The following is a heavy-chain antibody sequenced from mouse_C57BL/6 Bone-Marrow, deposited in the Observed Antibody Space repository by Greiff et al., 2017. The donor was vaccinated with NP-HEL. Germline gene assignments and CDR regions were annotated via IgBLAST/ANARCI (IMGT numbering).Heavy chain of an antibody. CDR3: TRVTTVVGYAMDD. CDR2: ISSGGDYV. D-gene: IGHD1-1*01. CDR1: GFTFSSYA. J-gene: IGHJ4*01. V-gene: IGHV5-9-1*02. Sequence: EVKVVESGEGLVKPGGSLKLSCAASGFTFSSYAMSWVRQTPEKRLEWVAYISSGGDYVYYADTVKGRFTISRDNARNTLYLQMSMLKSEDTAMYYCTRVTTVVGYAMDDWGQGTSVTVSS.